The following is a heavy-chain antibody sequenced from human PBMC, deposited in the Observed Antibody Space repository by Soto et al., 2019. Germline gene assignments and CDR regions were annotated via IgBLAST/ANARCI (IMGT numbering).Heavy chain of an antibody. CDR1: GFTFSSYA. D-gene: IGHD1-7*01. Sequence: QVQLVESGGGVVQPGRSLRLSCAASGFTFSSYAMHWVRQAPGKGLEWVAVISYDGSNKYYADSVKGRFTISRDNSKNTLYLQMNSRRAEDTAVYYCARDVAHSGTWGQGTLVTVSS. CDR3: ARDVAHSGT. CDR2: ISYDGSNK. J-gene: IGHJ4*02. V-gene: IGHV3-30-3*01.